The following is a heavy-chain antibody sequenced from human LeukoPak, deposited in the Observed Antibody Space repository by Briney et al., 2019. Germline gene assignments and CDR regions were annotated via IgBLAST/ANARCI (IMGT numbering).Heavy chain of an antibody. J-gene: IGHJ4*02. V-gene: IGHV3-64D*09. Sequence: GGSLRLSCSASGFTFSSYAMHWVRQDPGKGLEYVSAISSNGGSTYYADSVKGRFTISRDNSKNTLYLQMSSLRAEDTAVYYCVKETYGDYSLPIFDYWGQGTLVTVSS. D-gene: IGHD4-17*01. CDR3: VKETYGDYSLPIFDY. CDR1: GFTFSSYA. CDR2: ISSNGGST.